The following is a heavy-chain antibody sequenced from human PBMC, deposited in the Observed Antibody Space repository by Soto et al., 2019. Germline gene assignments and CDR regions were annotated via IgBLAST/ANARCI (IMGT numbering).Heavy chain of an antibody. CDR1: GGTFSSYA. CDR2: IIPIFGTA. Sequence: QVQLVQSGAEVKKPGSSVKVSCKAPGGTFSSYAISWVRQAPGQGLEWMGGIIPIFGTAKYAQKFQGRVTITADESKSTGYMELSSLRSEDKAVYYCARAQGGSRSLDSDYYYYYGMDVWGQGTTVTVSS. D-gene: IGHD1-26*01. J-gene: IGHJ6*02. V-gene: IGHV1-69*01. CDR3: ARAQGGSRSLDSDYYYYYGMDV.